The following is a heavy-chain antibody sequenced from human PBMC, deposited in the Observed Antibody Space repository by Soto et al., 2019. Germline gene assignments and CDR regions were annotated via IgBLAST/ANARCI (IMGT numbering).Heavy chain of an antibody. V-gene: IGHV4-59*02. Sequence: TSETLSLTCTVSGASVRPYYWGWIRQPPGRGLEYIGYMFYSGTSNYNPSLKSRVTISIDTSKNQFSLKLTSVTAADTAIYYCARGGPRWFDPWGQGTLVTVSS. CDR3: ARGGPRWFDP. D-gene: IGHD5-12*01. CDR2: MFYSGTS. J-gene: IGHJ5*02. CDR1: GASVRPYY.